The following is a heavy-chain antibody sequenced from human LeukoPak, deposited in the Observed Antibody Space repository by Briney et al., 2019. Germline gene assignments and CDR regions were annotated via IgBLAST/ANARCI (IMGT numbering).Heavy chain of an antibody. J-gene: IGHJ4*02. D-gene: IGHD6-19*01. CDR2: ISYDGSNK. V-gene: IGHV3-30*03. CDR3: ATPPGIAVAGTDY. CDR1: GFTFSSYG. Sequence: GGSLRLSCAASGFTFSSYGMHWVRQAPGKGLEWVAVISYDGSNKYYADSVKGRFTISRDNSKNTLYLQMNSLRAEDTAVYYCATPPGIAVAGTDYWGQGTLVTVSS.